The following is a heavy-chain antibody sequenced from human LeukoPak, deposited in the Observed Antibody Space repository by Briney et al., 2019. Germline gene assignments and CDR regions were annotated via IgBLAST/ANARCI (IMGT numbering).Heavy chain of an antibody. CDR2: ISSSSTI. CDR3: AMERGARPGD. J-gene: IGHJ4*02. D-gene: IGHD6-6*01. Sequence: GGSLRLSCAASGFTFSSYSVNWVRQAPGKGLEWVSYISSSSTIYYADSVKGRFTISRDNAKNSLYLQMNSLRAEDTAVYYCAMERGARPGDWGQGTLVTVSS. V-gene: IGHV3-48*01. CDR1: GFTFSSYS.